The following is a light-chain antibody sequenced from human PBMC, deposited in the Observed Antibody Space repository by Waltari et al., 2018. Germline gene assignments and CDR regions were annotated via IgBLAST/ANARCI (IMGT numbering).Light chain of an antibody. J-gene: IGKJ2*01. CDR3: QQYGSSPYT. CDR2: DTS. V-gene: IGKV3-20*01. CDR1: QTLSHNY. Sequence: EIVLTQSPGNLYLSTGERVTLSCRASQTLSHNYVAWYQQKPGQAPGLLIYDTSKRATGIPDRFSGGGSGTDFALIISRLEAEDSATYYCQQYGSSPYTFGQGTKVGIK.